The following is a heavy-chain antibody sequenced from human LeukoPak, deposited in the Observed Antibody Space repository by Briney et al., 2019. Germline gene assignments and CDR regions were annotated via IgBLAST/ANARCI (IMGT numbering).Heavy chain of an antibody. J-gene: IGHJ4*02. V-gene: IGHV4-34*01. CDR1: GGSFSGYY. Sequence: SETLSLTCAVYGGSFSGYYWSWIRQPPGKGLEWIGEINHSGSTNYNPSLKSRVTISVDTSKNQFSLKLSSVTAADTAVYYCARGYIAAAGDYFDYWGKGTLVTVSS. D-gene: IGHD6-13*01. CDR3: ARGYIAAAGDYFDY. CDR2: INHSGST.